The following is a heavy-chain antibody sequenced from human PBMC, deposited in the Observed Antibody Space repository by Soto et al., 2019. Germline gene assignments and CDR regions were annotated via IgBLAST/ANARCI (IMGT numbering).Heavy chain of an antibody. CDR2: IWYDGSNK. D-gene: IGHD1-7*01. CDR1: GVTFSSYG. V-gene: IGHV3-33*01. Sequence: XGSLRLSCAASGVTFSSYGMHWVRQAPGKGLEWVAVIWYDGSNKYYADSVKGRFTISRDNSKNTLYLQMNSLRAEDTAVYYCARGSITGTYFDSWGQGTLVTVSS. J-gene: IGHJ4*02. CDR3: ARGSITGTYFDS.